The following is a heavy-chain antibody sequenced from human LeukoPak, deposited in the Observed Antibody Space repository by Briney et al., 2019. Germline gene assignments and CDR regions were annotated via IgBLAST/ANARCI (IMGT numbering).Heavy chain of an antibody. J-gene: IGHJ1*01. CDR3: AKDIRAGATSSGPFY. Sequence: GGSLRLSCAASGFTFSSYAMSWVRQAPGKGLEWVSGISGSGGSTNYADSVKGRFTISRDKSKNTLYLQMNSLRAEDTAVYYCAKDIRAGATSSGPFYWGQGTLVTVSS. D-gene: IGHD1-26*01. V-gene: IGHV3-23*01. CDR2: ISGSGGST. CDR1: GFTFSSYA.